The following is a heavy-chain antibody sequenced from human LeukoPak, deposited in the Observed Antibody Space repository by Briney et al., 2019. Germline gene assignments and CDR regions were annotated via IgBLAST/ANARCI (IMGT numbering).Heavy chain of an antibody. J-gene: IGHJ4*02. CDR1: GYTFTSYY. CDR3: AREYWELRAFDY. Sequence: ASVKVSCKASGYTFTSYYMHWVRQAPGQGLEWMGWISAYNGNTNYAQKLQGRVTMTTDTSTSTAYMELRSLRSDDTAVYYCAREYWELRAFDYWGQGTLVTVSS. CDR2: ISAYNGNT. V-gene: IGHV1-18*04. D-gene: IGHD1-26*01.